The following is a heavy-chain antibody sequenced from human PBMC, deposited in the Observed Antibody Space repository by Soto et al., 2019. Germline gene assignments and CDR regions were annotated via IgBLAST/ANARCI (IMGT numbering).Heavy chain of an antibody. Sequence: PGGSLRLSCAASGFTFSSYWMHWVRQAPGKGLVWVSRINSDGSSTSYADSVKGRFTISRDNAKNTLYLQMNSLRAEDTAVYYCARGHGSGWYGAFDIWGQGTMVTVSS. D-gene: IGHD6-19*01. CDR1: GFTFSSYW. CDR3: ARGHGSGWYGAFDI. J-gene: IGHJ3*02. V-gene: IGHV3-74*01. CDR2: INSDGSST.